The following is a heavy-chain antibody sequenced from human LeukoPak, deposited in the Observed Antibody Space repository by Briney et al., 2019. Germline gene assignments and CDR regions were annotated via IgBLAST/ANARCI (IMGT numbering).Heavy chain of an antibody. CDR1: GYTFTSYD. CDR3: ARVPKSPTIFGVVTYYMDV. V-gene: IGHV1-8*03. CDR2: MNPNSGNT. Sequence: ASVKVSCKASGYTFTSYDINWVRQATGQGLEWMGWMNPNSGNTGYAQKFQGRVTITRNTSISTAYMELSSLRSEDTAVYYCARVPKSPTIFGVVTYYMDVWGKGTTVTVSS. J-gene: IGHJ6*03. D-gene: IGHD3-3*01.